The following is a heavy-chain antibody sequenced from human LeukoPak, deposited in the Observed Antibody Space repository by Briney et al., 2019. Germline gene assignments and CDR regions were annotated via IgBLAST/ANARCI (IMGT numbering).Heavy chain of an antibody. D-gene: IGHD3-10*01. J-gene: IGHJ4*02. CDR3: AKDHGESWFGELSPGDY. CDR1: GFTFSSYA. V-gene: IGHV3-23*01. Sequence: PGGSLRLSCAASGFTFSSYAMSWVRQAPGKGLEWVSAISGSGGSTYYADSVKGRFTISRDNSKNTLYLQMNSLRAEDTAVYYCAKDHGESWFGELSPGDYWGQGNLVTVSS. CDR2: ISGSGGST.